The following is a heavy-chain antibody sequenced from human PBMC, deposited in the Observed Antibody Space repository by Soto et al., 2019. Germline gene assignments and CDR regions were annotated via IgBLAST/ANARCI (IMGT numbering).Heavy chain of an antibody. CDR1: GFTFSSYG. Sequence: QVQLVESGGGVVQPGRSLRLSCAASGFTFSSYGMHWVRQAPGKGLEWVAVISYDGSNKYYADSVKGRFTISRDNSKNTLYLQMNSLRAEDTAVYYCAKGGGGYQLLQSTGAFFDYWDQGTLVTVSS. D-gene: IGHD2-2*01. V-gene: IGHV3-30*18. J-gene: IGHJ4*02. CDR3: AKGGGGYQLLQSTGAFFDY. CDR2: ISYDGSNK.